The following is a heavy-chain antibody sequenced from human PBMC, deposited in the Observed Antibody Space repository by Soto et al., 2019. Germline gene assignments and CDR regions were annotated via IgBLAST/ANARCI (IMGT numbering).Heavy chain of an antibody. D-gene: IGHD3-3*01. CDR3: ARECHYDFWSGYRYYFDY. Sequence: EVQLVESGGGLVQPGGSLRLSCAVSGFTFSTYSMNWVRQAPGKGLEWVSYISSRSDTIYYADSVKGRFTISRDNAKDSLYLHMNSLRDEDTAVYYCARECHYDFWSGYRYYFDYWGQGTLVTVSS. CDR2: ISSRSDTI. V-gene: IGHV3-48*02. J-gene: IGHJ4*02. CDR1: GFTFSTYS.